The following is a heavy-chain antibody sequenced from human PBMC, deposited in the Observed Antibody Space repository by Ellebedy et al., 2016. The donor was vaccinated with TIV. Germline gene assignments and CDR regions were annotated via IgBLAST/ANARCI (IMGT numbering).Heavy chain of an antibody. Sequence: SETLSLTXAVYGGSFSGYYWSWIRQPPGKGLEWIGEINHSGSTNYNPSLKSRVTISVDTSKNQFSLKLSSVTAADTAVYYCARGKRQWLGQAFDYWGQGTLVTVSS. CDR1: GGSFSGYY. CDR2: INHSGST. J-gene: IGHJ4*02. D-gene: IGHD6-19*01. CDR3: ARGKRQWLGQAFDY. V-gene: IGHV4-34*01.